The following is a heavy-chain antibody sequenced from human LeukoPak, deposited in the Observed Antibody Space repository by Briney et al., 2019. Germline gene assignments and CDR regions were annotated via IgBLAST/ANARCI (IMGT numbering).Heavy chain of an antibody. CDR3: ARDVPAAAGNWFDP. V-gene: IGHV4-59*01. J-gene: IGHJ5*02. CDR2: IYYSGGT. D-gene: IGHD2-2*01. CDR1: GGSISSYY. Sequence: SETLCLTCTASGGSISSYYWSWIRQPPGKGLEWVGYIYYSGGTNYNPSLNSRVTISVDTSKNQFSLKLSSVTAADTAVYYCARDVPAAAGNWFDPWGQGTLVTVSS.